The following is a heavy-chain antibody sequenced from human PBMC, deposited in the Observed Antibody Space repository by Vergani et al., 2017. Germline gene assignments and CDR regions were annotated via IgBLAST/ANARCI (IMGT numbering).Heavy chain of an antibody. CDR3: ARLASVVVPAARPLDL. CDR2: ININSGAT. V-gene: IGHV1-2*02. CDR1: GYTFSDHH. J-gene: IGHJ4*02. D-gene: IGHD2-2*01. Sequence: QVQLVQSGAEVKKPGASVKVSCKASGYTFSDHHLHWVRQAPGQGLEWVGWININSGATKIAQKFQGRITMGTDTSISTGYMELSSLRSDDTAVYYCARLASVVVPAARPLDLWGQGTLITVSP.